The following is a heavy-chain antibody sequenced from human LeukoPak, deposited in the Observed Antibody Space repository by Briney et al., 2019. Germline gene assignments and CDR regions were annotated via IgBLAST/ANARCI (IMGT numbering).Heavy chain of an antibody. V-gene: IGHV3-23*01. D-gene: IGHD2-2*01. Sequence: GGSLRLSCAASGLTFSSYAMSWVRQAPGKGLEWVSAISGSGGSTYYADSVKGRFTISRDNSKNTLYLQMNSLRAEDTAVYYWAKAMLVVPAAKSLVDYWGQGTLSPSPQ. CDR2: ISGSGGST. J-gene: IGHJ4*02. CDR3: AKAMLVVPAAKSLVDY. CDR1: GLTFSSYA.